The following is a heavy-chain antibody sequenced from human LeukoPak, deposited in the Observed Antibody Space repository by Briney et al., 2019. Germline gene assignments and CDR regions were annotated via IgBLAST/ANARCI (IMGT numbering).Heavy chain of an antibody. V-gene: IGHV3-23*01. CDR1: GFTFSNYA. Sequence: GGSLRLSCAASGFTFSNYAMNWVRQAPGKGLEWVPAISVSSGSAFYADSVKGRFTISRDNSKNTLYLQMNSLRVEDTAVYFCAKRGIVIRAVIIIGFHKEAYYFDYWGQGILVTVSS. J-gene: IGHJ4*02. CDR2: ISVSSGSA. CDR3: AKRGIVIRAVIIIGFHKEAYYFDY. D-gene: IGHD3-10*01.